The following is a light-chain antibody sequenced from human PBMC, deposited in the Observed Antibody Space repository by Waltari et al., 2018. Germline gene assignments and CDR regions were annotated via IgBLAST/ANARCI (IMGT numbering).Light chain of an antibody. CDR3: QQYNDFSSLT. V-gene: IGKV1-5*03. Sequence: DTQLTQSPSTLSASVGDRVTNTCRASQIISTWLAWYQQKPGKAPKLLIYKASSLESGVPSRFSGSGSGTEFTLTISSLQPDDFATYYCQQYNDFSSLTFGGGTKVEIE. CDR1: QIISTW. J-gene: IGKJ4*01. CDR2: KAS.